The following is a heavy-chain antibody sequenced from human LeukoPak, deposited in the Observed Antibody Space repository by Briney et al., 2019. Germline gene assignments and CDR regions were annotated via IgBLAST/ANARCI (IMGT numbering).Heavy chain of an antibody. J-gene: IGHJ4*02. CDR1: GASIRNYY. V-gene: IGHV4-4*07. Sequence: SETRSLTCTVSGASIRNYYWSWIRQPAGKGLEWIGRIVPSGSTNYNPSLKSRVTMSVDTSKNQFSLKLNSVTAADTAVYYCAKEGAAPGPDFDYWGQGTLVIVSS. D-gene: IGHD6-13*01. CDR3: AKEGAAPGPDFDY. CDR2: IVPSGST.